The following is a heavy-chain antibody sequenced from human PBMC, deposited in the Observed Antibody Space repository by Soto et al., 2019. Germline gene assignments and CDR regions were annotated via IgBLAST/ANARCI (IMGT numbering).Heavy chain of an antibody. J-gene: IGHJ5*02. D-gene: IGHD6-13*01. V-gene: IGHV4-39*02. CDR3: ARDRTAAGPSNWFDP. Sequence: XVTLCLTCTVSGGSTSSSSYYGGWIRQPPGKGLEWIGSIYYSGSTYYNPSLKSRVTISVDTSKNQFSLKLSSVTAADTAVYYCARDRTAAGPSNWFDPGAREPWSPSPQ. CDR2: IYYSGST. CDR1: GGSTSSSSYY.